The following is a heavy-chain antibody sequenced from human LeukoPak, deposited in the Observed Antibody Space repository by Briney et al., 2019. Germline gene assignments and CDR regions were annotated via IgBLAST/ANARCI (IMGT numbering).Heavy chain of an antibody. Sequence: ASVKVSCKASGYTFTSYGISWVRQAPGQGLEWMGWISAYNGNTNYAQKLQGRVTMTTDTSTSTAYMELRSLRSEDMAVYYCARKGGFDSSGWYDYWGQGTLVTVSS. D-gene: IGHD6-19*01. J-gene: IGHJ4*02. CDR2: ISAYNGNT. V-gene: IGHV1-18*03. CDR3: ARKGGFDSSGWYDY. CDR1: GYTFTSYG.